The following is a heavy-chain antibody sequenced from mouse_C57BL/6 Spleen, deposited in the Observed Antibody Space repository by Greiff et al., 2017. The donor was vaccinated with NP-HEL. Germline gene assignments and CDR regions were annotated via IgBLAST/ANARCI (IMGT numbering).Heavy chain of an antibody. D-gene: IGHD2-4*01. J-gene: IGHJ3*01. CDR3: AHQGDYDYDGFAY. CDR2: INPNYGTT. Sequence: EVQLVESGPELVKPGASVKISCKASGYSFTDYNMNWVKQSNGKSLEWIGVINPNYGTTSYNQKFKGKATLTVDQSSSTAYMQLNSLTSEDSAVYYCAHQGDYDYDGFAYWGQGTLVTVSA. CDR1: GYSFTDYN. V-gene: IGHV1-39*01.